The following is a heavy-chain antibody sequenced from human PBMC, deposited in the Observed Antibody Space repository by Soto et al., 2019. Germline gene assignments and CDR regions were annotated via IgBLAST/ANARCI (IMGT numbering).Heavy chain of an antibody. CDR3: ARVYYDYIWGSYPLVY. V-gene: IGHV3-7*01. CDR1: GFTFSSHV. J-gene: IGHJ4*02. CDR2: IKQDGSEK. Sequence: PGGSLRLSCAASGFTFSSHVMSWVRKAPGKGLEWLASIKQDGSEKHYVDSVKGRFTISRDNAKNSLYLQMNSLRVEDTAVYYCARVYYDYIWGSYPLVYWGQGTLVTVSS. D-gene: IGHD3-16*02.